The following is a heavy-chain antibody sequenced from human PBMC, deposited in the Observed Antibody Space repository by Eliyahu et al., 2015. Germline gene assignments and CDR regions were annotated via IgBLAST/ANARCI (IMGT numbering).Heavy chain of an antibody. CDR3: ARGSNNYHYFLVDY. CDR1: GFSXNNYA. J-gene: IGHJ4*02. CDR2: IIGSGGST. Sequence: EVQLLESGGGLVQPGGSLRLSXVASGFSXNNYAMSWVRQAPGKGLEWISAIIGSGGSTHYADSVKGRFTISRDNSKNTLYLQMNSLRADDTAVYYCARGSNNYHYFLVDYWGQGTLVTVSS. V-gene: IGHV3-23*01. D-gene: IGHD2/OR15-2a*01.